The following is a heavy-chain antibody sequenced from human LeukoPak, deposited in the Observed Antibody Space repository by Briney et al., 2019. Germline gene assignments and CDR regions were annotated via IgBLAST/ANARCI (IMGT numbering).Heavy chain of an antibody. V-gene: IGHV3-30*14. Sequence: GGSLRLSCAASGFTFSSYAVHWVRQAPGKGLEWVAVISYDGSNKYYADSVKGRFTISRDNSKNTLYLQMNSLRAEDTAVYYCARDRGIWGQGAMVTVSS. J-gene: IGHJ3*02. CDR1: GFTFSSYA. CDR3: ARDRGI. CDR2: ISYDGSNK.